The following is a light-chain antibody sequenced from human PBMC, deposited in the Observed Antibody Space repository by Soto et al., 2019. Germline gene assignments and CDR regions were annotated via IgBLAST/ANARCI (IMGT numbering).Light chain of an antibody. CDR1: QSVSSN. Sequence: EIVMTQSPATLSVSPGERATLSCRASQSVSSNLAWYQQKPGHAPRLHIYGASTRATGIPARFSGSGSGTEFTLTISSLQSEDFAVYYCQQYNNSTRAFTFGPGTKVDIK. V-gene: IGKV3-15*01. CDR3: QQYNNSTRAFT. CDR2: GAS. J-gene: IGKJ3*01.